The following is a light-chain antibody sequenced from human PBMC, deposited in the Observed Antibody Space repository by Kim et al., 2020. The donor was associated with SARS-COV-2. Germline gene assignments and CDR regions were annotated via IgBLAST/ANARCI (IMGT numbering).Light chain of an antibody. Sequence: PGPAARISCGGNSMGGDDVNWYQQKPGLAPVLVMYYDRDRPSGIPERFSGSKSANTATLTISRVEAGDEADYYCQVWVTDTDHYVFGAGTKVTVL. CDR1: SMGGDD. CDR3: QVWVTDTDHYV. CDR2: YDR. J-gene: IGLJ1*01. V-gene: IGLV3-21*01.